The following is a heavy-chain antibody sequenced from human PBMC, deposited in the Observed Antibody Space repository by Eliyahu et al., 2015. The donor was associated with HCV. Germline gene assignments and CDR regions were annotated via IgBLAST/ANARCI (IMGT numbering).Heavy chain of an antibody. V-gene: IGHV3-74*01. CDR3: SRDLSGPQDF. J-gene: IGHJ4*02. D-gene: IGHD3-10*01. Sequence: EVHLVESGGGLVQPGGSLRLSCAASGFSFNRYWMHWVRQAPGKGPVWVSRFYEDGRRTDYADSVKGRFAISRDNANNMLYLQMNSLRAEDSAVYYCSRDLSGPQDFWGQGTLLTVSS. CDR1: GFSFNRYW. CDR2: FYEDGRRT.